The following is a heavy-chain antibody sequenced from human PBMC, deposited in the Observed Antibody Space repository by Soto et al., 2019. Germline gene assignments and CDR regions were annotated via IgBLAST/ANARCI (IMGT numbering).Heavy chain of an antibody. V-gene: IGHV3-33*01. J-gene: IGHJ4*02. Sequence: WSLRLSCAASGFPFSAYGMRWVRQAPGKGLQWVAVIWFDGGNEYYADSVRGRFTISRDNSKNTLYLQMNSLTDEDTAVYYCARDSGGSGYEFDYWGQGTLVTVSS. D-gene: IGHD3-22*01. CDR1: GFPFSAYG. CDR3: ARDSGGSGYEFDY. CDR2: IWFDGGNE.